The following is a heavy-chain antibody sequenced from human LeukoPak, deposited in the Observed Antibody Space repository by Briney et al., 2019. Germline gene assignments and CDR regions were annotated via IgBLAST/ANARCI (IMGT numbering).Heavy chain of an antibody. CDR3: AKADCSSTSCYTVDY. CDR1: GFTFDDYA. CDR2: ISRNSGSI. J-gene: IGHJ4*02. D-gene: IGHD2-2*02. Sequence: PGGSLRLSCAASGFTFDDYAMHWVRQAPGKGLEWVSGISRNSGSIGYADSVKGRFTISRDNAKNSLYLQMNSLRAEDTALYYCAKADCSSTSCYTVDYWGQGTLVTVSS. V-gene: IGHV3-9*01.